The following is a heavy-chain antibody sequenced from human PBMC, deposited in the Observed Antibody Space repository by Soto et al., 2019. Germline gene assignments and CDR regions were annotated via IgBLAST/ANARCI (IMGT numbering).Heavy chain of an antibody. Sequence: QVQLVQSGAEVKKPGSSVKVSCKASGGTFSSYTISWVRQAPGQGLEWMGRIIPSLGIANYAQKFQGRVPSTADKYPSTAYMELSSLRSEDTAVYYCARKPGYCRGGSCDDYWGQGTLVTVSS. D-gene: IGHD2-15*01. CDR3: ARKPGYCRGGSCDDY. J-gene: IGHJ4*02. V-gene: IGHV1-69*02. CDR2: IIPSLGIA. CDR1: GGTFSSYT.